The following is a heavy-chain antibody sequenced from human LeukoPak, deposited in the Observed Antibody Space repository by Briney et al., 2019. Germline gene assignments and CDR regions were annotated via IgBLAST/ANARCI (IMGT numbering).Heavy chain of an antibody. CDR1: GFSFSDAW. D-gene: IGHD2-15*01. CDR2: IKSKVDGGTP. V-gene: IGHV3-15*07. J-gene: IGHJ4*02. CDR3: TTRSPARYCSDGACYSSADY. Sequence: PGGSLRLSCAASGFSFSDAWVNWVRQAPGKGLEWVGHIKSKVDGGTPDYVAPVKGRFTISRDDSRNTLYLQMSSLNTEDTAVYYCTTRSPARYCSDGACYSSADYWGQGTLVTVSS.